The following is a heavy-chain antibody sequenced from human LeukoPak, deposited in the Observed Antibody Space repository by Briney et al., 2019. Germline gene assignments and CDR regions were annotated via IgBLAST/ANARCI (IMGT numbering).Heavy chain of an antibody. CDR2: ISASGGTT. Sequence: PGGSLRLSCAASGFTFSTYAMSWVRQAPGKGLEWVSGISASGGTTYYADSVKGRFTISRDNSKNTLYLQMNSLRGEDTAVYYCAKDKAPGSWHTHSDYWGQGTLVTVSS. D-gene: IGHD6-13*01. V-gene: IGHV3-23*01. CDR3: AKDKAPGSWHTHSDY. CDR1: GFTFSTYA. J-gene: IGHJ4*02.